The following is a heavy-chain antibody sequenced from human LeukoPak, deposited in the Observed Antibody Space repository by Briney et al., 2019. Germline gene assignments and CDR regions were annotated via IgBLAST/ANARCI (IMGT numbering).Heavy chain of an antibody. Sequence: GGSLRLSCAASGFTFSSYAMSWVRQAPGKGLEWVSAISGSGGSTYYADSVKGRFTISRDNSKNTLHLQMNSLRAEDTAVYYCAKTQSYDFWSGYYCFDYWGQGTLVTVSS. CDR3: AKTQSYDFWSGYYCFDY. J-gene: IGHJ4*02. CDR2: ISGSGGST. CDR1: GFTFSSYA. D-gene: IGHD3-3*01. V-gene: IGHV3-23*01.